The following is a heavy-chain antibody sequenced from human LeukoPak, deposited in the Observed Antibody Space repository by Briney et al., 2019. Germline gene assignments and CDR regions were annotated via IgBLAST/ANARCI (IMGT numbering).Heavy chain of an antibody. CDR1: GFTFSSYA. Sequence: PGGSLRLSCAASGFTFSSYAMHWVRQAPGKGLEWVAVISYDGSNKYYAASVKGRFTISRDNSKNTLYLQMNSLRAEDTAVYYCARDGRYCSSTSCSWYYYYYGMDVWGPGTTVTVSS. CDR3: ARDGRYCSSTSCSWYYYYYGMDV. CDR2: ISYDGSNK. V-gene: IGHV3-30-3*01. J-gene: IGHJ6*02. D-gene: IGHD2-2*01.